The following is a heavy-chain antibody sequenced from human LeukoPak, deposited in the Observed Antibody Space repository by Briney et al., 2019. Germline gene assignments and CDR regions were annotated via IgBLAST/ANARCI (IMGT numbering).Heavy chain of an antibody. CDR2: ISSSSSTI. J-gene: IGHJ4*02. CDR1: GFTFSHYG. V-gene: IGHV3-48*01. Sequence: QSGGSLRLSCAASGFTFSHYGMHWVRQAPGKGLEWVSYISSSSSTIYYADSVKGRFTISRDNAKNSLYLQMNSLRAEDTAVYYCAREGGGYCTNGVCYTGDYFDYWGQGTLVTVSS. CDR3: AREGGGYCTNGVCYTGDYFDY. D-gene: IGHD2-8*01.